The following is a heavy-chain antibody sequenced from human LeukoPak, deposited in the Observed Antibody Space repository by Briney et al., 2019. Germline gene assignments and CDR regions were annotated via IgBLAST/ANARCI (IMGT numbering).Heavy chain of an antibody. D-gene: IGHD3-22*01. Sequence: GGSLRLSCAASGFTFSSYAMSWVRQAPGKGLEWVSAISGSGGSTYYADSVKGRFTISRDNFKNTLYLQMNNLRAEDTAVYYCARDAFYDSSGYYDYWGQGTLVTVSS. J-gene: IGHJ4*02. CDR3: ARDAFYDSSGYYDY. V-gene: IGHV3-23*01. CDR1: GFTFSSYA. CDR2: ISGSGGST.